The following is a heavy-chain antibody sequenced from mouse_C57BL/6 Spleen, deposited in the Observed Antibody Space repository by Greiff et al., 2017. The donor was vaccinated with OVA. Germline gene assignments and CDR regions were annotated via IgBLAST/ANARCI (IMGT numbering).Heavy chain of an antibody. CDR3: TKGQFY. CDR1: GFNIKDDY. Sequence: VQLKESGAELVRPGASVKLSCTASGFNIKDDYMHWVKQRPEQGLEWIGWIDPENGDTEYTSKFQGKATITADTSSNTAYLQLSSLTSEDTAVYYCTKGQFYWGQGTTLTVSS. CDR2: IDPENGDT. J-gene: IGHJ2*01. V-gene: IGHV14-4*01. D-gene: IGHD3-3*01.